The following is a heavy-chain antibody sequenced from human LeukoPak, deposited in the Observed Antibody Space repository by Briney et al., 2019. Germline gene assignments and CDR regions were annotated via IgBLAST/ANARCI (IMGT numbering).Heavy chain of an antibody. D-gene: IGHD3-22*01. CDR1: GFTFSSYG. V-gene: IGHV3-33*06. CDR3: AKDGDYYDSSGYLNY. Sequence: GRSLRLSCAASGFTFSSYGMHWVRQAPGKGLEWVAVIWYDGSNKYYADSVKGRFTISRDNSKNTLHLQMNSLRAEDTAVYYCAKDGDYYDSSGYLNYWGQGTLVTVSS. J-gene: IGHJ4*02. CDR2: IWYDGSNK.